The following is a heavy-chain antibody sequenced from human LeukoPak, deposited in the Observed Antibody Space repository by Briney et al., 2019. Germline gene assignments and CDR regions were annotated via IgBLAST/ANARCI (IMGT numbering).Heavy chain of an antibody. V-gene: IGHV4-38-2*02. CDR2: IYHSGNT. CDR3: ARDLYYYGSGSYSPFDY. Sequence: SETLSLTCTVSGYSISSGYYWGWIRQPPGKGLEWIGSIYHSGNTYYNPSLKSRVTISVDTSKNQFSLKLNSVTAADTAVYYCARDLYYYGSGSYSPFDYWGQGTLVTVSS. J-gene: IGHJ4*02. D-gene: IGHD3-10*01. CDR1: GYSISSGYY.